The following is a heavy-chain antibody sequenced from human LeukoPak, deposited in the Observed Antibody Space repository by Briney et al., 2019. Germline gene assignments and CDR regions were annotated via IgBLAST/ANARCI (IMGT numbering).Heavy chain of an antibody. Sequence: ASVKVSCKASGYTFTSYGINWVRQAPGQGLEWMGWISVYNGNTKSAQKVQGRVTMTSDTSASTAYMELRSLRSEDTAVYYCARDQHSSGYWVPDYWGQGTLVTVSS. V-gene: IGHV1-18*01. J-gene: IGHJ4*02. CDR1: GYTFTSYG. CDR3: ARDQHSSGYWVPDY. CDR2: ISVYNGNT. D-gene: IGHD3-22*01.